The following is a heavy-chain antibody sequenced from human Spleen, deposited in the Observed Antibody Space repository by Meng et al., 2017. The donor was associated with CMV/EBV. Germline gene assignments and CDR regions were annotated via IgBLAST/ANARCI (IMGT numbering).Heavy chain of an antibody. CDR3: ARGGIGGSDV. V-gene: IGHV4-38-2*02. CDR1: GYSISSGYY. J-gene: IGHJ6*02. Sequence: SETLSLTCTVSGYSISSGYYWGWIRQPPGKGLEWIGSIYRSGSTYYNPSLKSRVTMSVDTSKKTSSLKLTSVTAADTAVYYCARGGIGGSDVWGQGTRVTVSS. CDR2: IYRSGST.